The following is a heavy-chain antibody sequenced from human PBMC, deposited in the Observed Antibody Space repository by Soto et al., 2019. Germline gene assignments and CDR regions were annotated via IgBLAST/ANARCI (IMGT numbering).Heavy chain of an antibody. CDR2: INHSGST. Sequence: SETLSLTCAVYGGSFSCYYWSWIRQPPGKGLEWIGEINHSGSTNYNPSLKSRVTISVDTSKNQFSLKLSSVTAADTAVYYCARGIRPTTVTTRYYYYGMDVWGQGTTVTVSS. CDR1: GGSFSCYY. V-gene: IGHV4-34*01. J-gene: IGHJ6*02. CDR3: ARGIRPTTVTTRYYYYGMDV. D-gene: IGHD4-17*01.